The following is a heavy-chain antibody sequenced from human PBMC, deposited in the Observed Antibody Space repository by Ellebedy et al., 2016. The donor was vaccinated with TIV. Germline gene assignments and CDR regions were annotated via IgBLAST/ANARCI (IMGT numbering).Heavy chain of an antibody. CDR2: ISAYTGET. D-gene: IGHD3-10*01. V-gene: IGHV1-18*01. CDR3: ARDMVQGMVARYLWFDY. Sequence: ASVKVSCKASGYTFSSYGISWVRQAPGQGLEWMGWISAYTGETDYAQNVQGRVTLTTEKSTSTAYMELRSLRFDDTAVYYCARDMVQGMVARYLWFDYWGQGTQVTLSS. CDR1: GYTFSSYG. J-gene: IGHJ4*02.